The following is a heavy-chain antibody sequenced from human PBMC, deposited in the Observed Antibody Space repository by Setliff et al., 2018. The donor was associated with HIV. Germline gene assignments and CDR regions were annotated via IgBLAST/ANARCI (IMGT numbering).Heavy chain of an antibody. CDR1: GYTFTSYS. V-gene: IGHV1-8*01. CDR3: ARGRGPSRFDY. Sequence: ASVKVSCKASGYTFTSYSLHWVRQAPGQGLEWMGWMNPNSGNTGYTQKFQGRVTITRNTSITTAYMELSSLRSEDTAIYYCARGRGPSRFDYWGQGTLVTVSS. J-gene: IGHJ4*01. CDR2: MNPNSGNT.